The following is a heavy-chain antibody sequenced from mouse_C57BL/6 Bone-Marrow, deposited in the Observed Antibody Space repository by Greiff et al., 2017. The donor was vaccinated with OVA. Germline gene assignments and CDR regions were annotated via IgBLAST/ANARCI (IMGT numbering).Heavy chain of an antibody. J-gene: IGHJ1*03. CDR1: GFTFSDYY. D-gene: IGHD1-1*01. CDR2: ISNGGGST. V-gene: IGHV5-12*01. Sequence: EVQGVESGGGLVQPGGSLKLSCAASGFTFSDYYMYWVRQTPEKRLEWVAYISNGGGSTYYPDTVKGRFTISRDNAKNTLYLQMSRLKSEDTAMYYCARHAGSTWYFDVWGTGTTVTVSS. CDR3: ARHAGSTWYFDV.